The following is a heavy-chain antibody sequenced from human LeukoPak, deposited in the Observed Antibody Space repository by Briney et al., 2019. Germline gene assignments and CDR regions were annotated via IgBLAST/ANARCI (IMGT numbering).Heavy chain of an antibody. V-gene: IGHV4-59*01. CDR3: ARNLDYYGSGYYMDV. J-gene: IGHJ6*03. CDR1: GGSISSYY. D-gene: IGHD3-10*01. CDR2: IYYSGST. Sequence: PSETLSLTCTVSGGSISSYYWSWIRQPPGKGLEWIGYIYYSGSTNYNPSLKSRVTISVDTSKNQFSLKLSSVTAADTAVYYCARNLDYYGSGYYMDVWGKGTTVTISS.